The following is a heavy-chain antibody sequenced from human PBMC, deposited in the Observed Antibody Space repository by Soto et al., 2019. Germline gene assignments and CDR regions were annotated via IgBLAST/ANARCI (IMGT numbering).Heavy chain of an antibody. V-gene: IGHV4-39*01. D-gene: IGHD2-21*01. Sequence: QLQLLESGPGLVKASETLSLTCNVSGGSISTSRSYWAWIRQPPGKGLEWLANIFYSGSTYYNPSLASRVTVSVDTCKNEFSLKLRSVTAVDTAVYYCARQPTTGDTDLWIDPWGQGTLVTVSS. J-gene: IGHJ5*02. CDR3: ARQPTTGDTDLWIDP. CDR1: GGSISTSRSY. CDR2: IFYSGST.